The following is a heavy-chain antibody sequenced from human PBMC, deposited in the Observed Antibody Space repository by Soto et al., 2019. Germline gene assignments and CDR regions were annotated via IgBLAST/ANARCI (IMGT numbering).Heavy chain of an antibody. J-gene: IGHJ5*02. Sequence: QVQLVQSGAEVKKPGASVKVSCKASGYTFTSYGISWVRQAPGQGLEWMGWISAYNGNTNYAQKLQGRVTMTTDTSTSKAYRELRSLRSDDTAVYYWAREHSRSWPVNWFDPWGQGTLVTVSS. V-gene: IGHV1-18*01. D-gene: IGHD6-13*01. CDR2: ISAYNGNT. CDR3: AREHSRSWPVNWFDP. CDR1: GYTFTSYG.